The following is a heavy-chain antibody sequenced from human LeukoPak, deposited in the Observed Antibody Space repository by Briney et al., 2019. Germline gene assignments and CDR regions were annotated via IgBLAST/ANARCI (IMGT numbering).Heavy chain of an antibody. Sequence: GGSLRLSCAASGFTFSSYSMNWVRQAPGKGLEWVSSISSSSSYIYYADSVKGRFTISRDNAKNSLYLQMNSLRAEDTAVYYCARGVARFGEFHWGQGTLVTVSS. CDR2: ISSSSSYI. V-gene: IGHV3-21*01. CDR1: GFTFSSYS. CDR3: ARGVARFGEFH. D-gene: IGHD3-10*01. J-gene: IGHJ4*02.